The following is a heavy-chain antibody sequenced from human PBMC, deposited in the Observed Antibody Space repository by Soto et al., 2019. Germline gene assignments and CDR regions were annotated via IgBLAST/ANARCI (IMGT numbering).Heavy chain of an antibody. CDR2: ISGSGGST. CDR1: GFTFSSYA. Sequence: VGSLRLSCAASGFTFSSYAMSWVRQAPGKGLEWVSAISGSGGSTYYADSVKGRFTISRDNSKNTLYLQMNSLRAEDTAVYYCARDRMDTAIPYYYYGMDVWGQGTTVTVSS. CDR3: ARDRMDTAIPYYYYGMDV. D-gene: IGHD5-18*01. J-gene: IGHJ6*02. V-gene: IGHV3-23*01.